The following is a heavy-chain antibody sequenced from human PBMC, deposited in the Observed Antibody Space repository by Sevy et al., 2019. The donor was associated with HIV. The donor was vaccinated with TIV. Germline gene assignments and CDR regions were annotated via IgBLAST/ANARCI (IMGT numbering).Heavy chain of an antibody. CDR1: GGSISSSSYY. J-gene: IGHJ4*02. CDR3: ATFRWEYYDSSGYYGYYFDY. V-gene: IGHV4-39*01. D-gene: IGHD3-22*01. Sequence: SETLSLTCTVSGGSISSSSYYWGWIRQPPGKGLEWIGSIYYSGSTYYNPSLKSRVTISVDTSKNQFSLKLGSVTAAETAVYYCATFRWEYYDSSGYYGYYFDYWGQGTLVTVSS. CDR2: IYYSGST.